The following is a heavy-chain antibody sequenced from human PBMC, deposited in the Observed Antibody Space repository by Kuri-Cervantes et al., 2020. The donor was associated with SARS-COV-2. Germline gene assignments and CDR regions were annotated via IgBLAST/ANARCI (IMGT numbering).Heavy chain of an antibody. D-gene: IGHD2-15*01. CDR3: ARDGCGGSCYGYYYMDV. V-gene: IGHV4-61*09. J-gene: IGHJ6*03. CDR1: GDSISSSAYY. Sequence: LRLSCSVSGDSISSSAYYWGWIRQPPGKGLEWIGHIYTSGSTNHNPSLKSRVTISVDTSKNQFSLKLSSVTAADTAVYYCARDGCGGSCYGYYYMDVWGKGTTVTVSS. CDR2: IYTSGST.